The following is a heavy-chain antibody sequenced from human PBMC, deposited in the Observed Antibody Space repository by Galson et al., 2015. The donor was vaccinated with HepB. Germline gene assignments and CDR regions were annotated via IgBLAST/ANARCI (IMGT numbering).Heavy chain of an antibody. CDR1: GDSVSSNSAL. CDR2: TYYRSKWYN. J-gene: IGHJ4*02. D-gene: IGHD4-23*01. V-gene: IGHV6-1*01. Sequence: CAISGDSVSSNSALWNWIRQSPSRGLEWLGRTYYRSKWYNDYAVSVKSRITFNPDTSKNQFPLQLNSVTPEDTAVYYCARASGGKIDVWGQGALVTVSS. CDR3: ARASGGKIDV.